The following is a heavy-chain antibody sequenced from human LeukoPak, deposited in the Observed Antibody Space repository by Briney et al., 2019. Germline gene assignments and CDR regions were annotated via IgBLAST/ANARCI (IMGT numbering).Heavy chain of an antibody. CDR2: INHSGST. D-gene: IGHD6-19*01. Sequence: SETLSLTCAVYGGSFSGYYWSWIRQPPGKGLEWIGEINHSGSTNYNPSLKSRVTISVDTSKNQFSLKLSSVTAADTAVYYCARQGEQWLVPEFDYWGQGTLVTVSS. V-gene: IGHV4-34*01. J-gene: IGHJ4*02. CDR3: ARQGEQWLVPEFDY. CDR1: GGSFSGYY.